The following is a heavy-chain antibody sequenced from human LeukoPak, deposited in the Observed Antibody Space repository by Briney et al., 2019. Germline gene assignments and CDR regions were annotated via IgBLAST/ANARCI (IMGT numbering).Heavy chain of an antibody. CDR3: AKDLIGYEMAFDY. V-gene: IGHV3-21*01. CDR1: GFTFSSYS. D-gene: IGHD5-12*01. CDR2: ISSSSSYI. J-gene: IGHJ4*02. Sequence: GGSLRLSCAASGFTFSSYSMNWVRQAPGKGREGVSSISSSSSYIYYADSVKGRFTISRDNAKNSLYLQMNSLRAEDTAVYYCAKDLIGYEMAFDYWGQGTLVTVSS.